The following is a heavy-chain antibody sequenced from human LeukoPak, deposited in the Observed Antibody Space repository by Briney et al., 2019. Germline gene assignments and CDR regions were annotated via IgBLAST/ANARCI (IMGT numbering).Heavy chain of an antibody. Sequence: PSETQSLTCTVSGGSMSNYYWTWIRQPPGKGLEWLGYVYYRGNTKYNPSLKSRVTISVDTSENQFSLKLSSVTAADTAVYYCAIVAYYYDTATYYNPAHLDFWGQGALVTVSS. CDR1: GGSMSNYY. D-gene: IGHD3-10*01. CDR2: VYYRGNT. J-gene: IGHJ4*02. CDR3: AIVAYYYDTATYYNPAHLDF. V-gene: IGHV4-59*01.